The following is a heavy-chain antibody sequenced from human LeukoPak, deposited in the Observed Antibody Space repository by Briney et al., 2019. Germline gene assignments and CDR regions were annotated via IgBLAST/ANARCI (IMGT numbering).Heavy chain of an antibody. Sequence: GGSLRLSCAASGFTFSSYSMNWVRQAPGKGLEWVSSISSSSSYIYYADSVKGRFTISRDNAKNSLYLQMNSLRAEDTAVYYCAGDSAGFSGYYCDYWGQGTLVTVSS. D-gene: IGHD3-22*01. CDR1: GFTFSSYS. V-gene: IGHV3-21*01. J-gene: IGHJ4*02. CDR2: ISSSSSYI. CDR3: AGDSAGFSGYYCDY.